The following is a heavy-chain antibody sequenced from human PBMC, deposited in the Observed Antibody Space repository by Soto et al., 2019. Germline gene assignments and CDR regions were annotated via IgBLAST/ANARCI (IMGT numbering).Heavy chain of an antibody. V-gene: IGHV3-11*01. CDR3: ARAGNYSGSYYFDY. Sequence: GGSLRLFCAASGFTFSDYYMSWIRQAPGKGLEWVSYISSSGSTIYYADSVKGRFTISRDNAKNSLYLQMYSLRAEDTAVYYCARAGNYSGSYYFDYWGQGTLVTVSS. D-gene: IGHD1-26*01. J-gene: IGHJ4*02. CDR2: ISSSGSTI. CDR1: GFTFSDYY.